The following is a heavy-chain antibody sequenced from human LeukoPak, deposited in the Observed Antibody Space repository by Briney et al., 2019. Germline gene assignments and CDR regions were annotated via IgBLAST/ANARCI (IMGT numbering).Heavy chain of an antibody. D-gene: IGHD6-13*01. CDR1: GGSFSGYY. CDR2: INHSGST. J-gene: IGHJ4*02. V-gene: IGHV4-34*01. CDR3: ARATREAAAGNSPYYFDY. Sequence: SETLSLTCAVYGGSFSGYYWSWIRQPPGKGLEWIGGINHSGSTNYNPSLKSRVTISVDTSKNQFSLKLSSVTAADTAVYYCARATREAAAGNSPYYFDYWGQGTLVTVSS.